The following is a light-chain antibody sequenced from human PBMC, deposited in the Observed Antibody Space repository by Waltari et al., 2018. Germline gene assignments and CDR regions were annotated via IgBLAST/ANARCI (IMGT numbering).Light chain of an antibody. Sequence: SYELTQPPSVSVSPGQTARITCSGHELPRKYAYWFQQKSGQAPRLVILEETNRPAGMPERFSGSSSGTVATLTITGAQVDDEADYYCYSSDSTGLRVFGGGTTVVVL. CDR2: EET. J-gene: IGLJ1*01. V-gene: IGLV3-10*01. CDR3: YSSDSTGLRV. CDR1: ELPRKY.